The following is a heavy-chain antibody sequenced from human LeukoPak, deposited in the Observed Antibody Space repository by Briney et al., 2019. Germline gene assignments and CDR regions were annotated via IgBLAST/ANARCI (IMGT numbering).Heavy chain of an antibody. CDR1: GYTFTGYY. CDR2: INPNSGGT. Sequence: ASVKVSCKASGYTFTGYYMHWVRQAPGQGLEWMGRINPNSGGTNYAQKFQGGVTMTRDTSISTAYMELSRLRSDDTAVYYCARVLTGYSSSWYYWGQGTLVTVSS. CDR3: ARVLTGYSSSWYY. J-gene: IGHJ4*02. D-gene: IGHD6-13*01. V-gene: IGHV1-2*06.